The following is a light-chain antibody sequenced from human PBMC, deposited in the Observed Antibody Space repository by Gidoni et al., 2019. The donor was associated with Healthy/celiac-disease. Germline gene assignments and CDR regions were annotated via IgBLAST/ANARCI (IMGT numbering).Light chain of an antibody. CDR3: QSYDSSLSGSKV. CDR2: GKS. CDR1: SSNIGAGYD. V-gene: IGLV1-40*01. Sequence: QSVLTQPPSVSGAPGQRVTISCTGSSSNIGAGYDVHWYQQLPGTAPNLLIYGKSNRPSGVPDRFSGSKSGTSASLAITGLQAEDEADYYCQSYDSSLSGSKVFGTGTKVTVL. J-gene: IGLJ1*01.